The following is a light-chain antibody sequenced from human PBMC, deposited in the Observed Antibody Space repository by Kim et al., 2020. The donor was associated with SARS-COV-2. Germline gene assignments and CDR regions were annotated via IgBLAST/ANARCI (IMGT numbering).Light chain of an antibody. V-gene: IGLV2-14*03. CDR1: SSDVGGYNY. CDR3: SSYTSSSTLAV. CDR2: DVS. J-gene: IGLJ2*01. Sequence: QSITISCIGTSSDVGGYNYVSWYQQHPGKAPKRMIYDVSNRPSGVSNRFSGSKSGNTASLTISGLQAEDEADYYCSSYTSSSTLAVFGGGTQLTVL.